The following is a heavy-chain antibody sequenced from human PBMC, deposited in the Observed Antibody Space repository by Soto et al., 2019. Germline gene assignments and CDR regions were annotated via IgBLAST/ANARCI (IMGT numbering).Heavy chain of an antibody. CDR1: GYTFTSFD. J-gene: IGHJ3*01. CDR3: ARGLCTGGTCYGRTFDL. D-gene: IGHD2-15*01. V-gene: IGHV1-8*01. CDR2: MAPFRGNT. Sequence: QVQLVQSGAEMKKPGASVKVACKASGYTFTSFDISWLRQATGQVLEWMGWMAPFRGNTGSAQKFQGRISLTRNPSINTAYMELTGLTSDDTAMYYCARGLCTGGTCYGRTFDLWAQGTMVTVSS.